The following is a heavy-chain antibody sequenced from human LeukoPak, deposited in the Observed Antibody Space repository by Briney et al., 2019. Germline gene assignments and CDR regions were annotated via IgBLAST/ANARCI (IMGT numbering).Heavy chain of an antibody. CDR2: IWYDGSNK. CDR3: ARGGDSSSWYNWFDP. Sequence: PGRSLRLSCAASGFTFSSYGMHWVRQAPGKGLEWVAVIWYDGSNKYYADSVKGRFTISRDNSKTTLYLQMNSLRAEDTAVYYCARGGDSSSWYNWFDPWGQGPLVTVSS. D-gene: IGHD6-13*01. CDR1: GFTFSSYG. J-gene: IGHJ5*02. V-gene: IGHV3-33*01.